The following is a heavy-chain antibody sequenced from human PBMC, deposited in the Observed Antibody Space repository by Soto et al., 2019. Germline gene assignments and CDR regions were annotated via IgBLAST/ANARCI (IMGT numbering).Heavy chain of an antibody. CDR2: SWYDGTNK. V-gene: IGHV3-33*06. Sequence: PEGSLRLSCAASGFTLNTHGMYWVRQAPGKGLEWVAVSWYDGTNKDYADSVKGRFTISRDNSRNTLSLQMNSLRAEDTAVYYCVKGYPLWSPYFYYYMDVWRHGTTVTVSS. J-gene: IGHJ6*03. CDR1: GFTLNTHG. D-gene: IGHD5-18*01. CDR3: VKGYPLWSPYFYYYMDV.